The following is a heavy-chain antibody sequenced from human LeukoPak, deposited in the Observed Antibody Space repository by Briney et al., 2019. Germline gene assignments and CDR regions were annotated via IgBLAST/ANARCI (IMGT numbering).Heavy chain of an antibody. Sequence: TSETLSLTCAVSGYSISSGYYWGWIRQSPGNGLGWIGSIYHRETTYYNPSLKRRVTISVDSSKNQFSLKLSSVTAADTAVYYCARIAMFYYESSGYYSDYWGQGTLVTVSS. V-gene: IGHV4-38-2*01. D-gene: IGHD3-22*01. CDR3: ARIAMFYYESSGYYSDY. CDR2: IYHRETT. J-gene: IGHJ4*02. CDR1: GYSISSGYY.